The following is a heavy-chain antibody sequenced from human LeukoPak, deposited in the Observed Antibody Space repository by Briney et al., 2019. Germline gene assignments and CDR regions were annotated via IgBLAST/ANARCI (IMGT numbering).Heavy chain of an antibody. J-gene: IGHJ3*02. Sequence: GGSLRLSCAASGFTFISYEMNWVRQAPGKGLEWVSYISGSGSSVLYADSVKGRFTISRDNAKNSLWLQMYSLRDEDTAVYYCARDGGLGGDAFDIWGQGTMVTVSS. CDR2: ISGSGSSV. D-gene: IGHD3/OR15-3a*01. V-gene: IGHV3-48*03. CDR1: GFTFISYE. CDR3: ARDGGLGGDAFDI.